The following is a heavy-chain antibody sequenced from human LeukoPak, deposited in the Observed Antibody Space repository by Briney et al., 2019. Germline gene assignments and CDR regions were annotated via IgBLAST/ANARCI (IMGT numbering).Heavy chain of an antibody. J-gene: IGHJ4*02. D-gene: IGHD2-2*01. V-gene: IGHV1-2*02. CDR3: ARGRDIVVVPAAFDY. Sequence: GASVKVSCKASGYTFTGYYMHWVRQAPGQGLEWMGWINPNSGGTNCAQKFQGRVTMTRDTSISTAYMELSRLRSDDTAVYYCARGRDIVVVPAAFDYWGQGTLVTVSS. CDR2: INPNSGGT. CDR1: GYTFTGYY.